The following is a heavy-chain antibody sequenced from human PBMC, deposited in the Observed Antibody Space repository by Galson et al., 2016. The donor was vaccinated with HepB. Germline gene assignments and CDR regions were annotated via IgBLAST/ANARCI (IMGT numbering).Heavy chain of an antibody. V-gene: IGHV3-23*01. J-gene: IGHJ4*02. CDR2: ISGSGGTT. Sequence: SLRLSCAASGFTFSSYAMSWVRQAPGKGLEWVSAISGSGGTTYYADSVKGRFTISRDNSKNTLYLQMNSLRAEDTAVYYCAKAQGWLRWNCWYYFDYWGQGTLVTAAS. CDR3: AKAQGWLRWNCWYYFDY. CDR1: GFTFSSYA. D-gene: IGHD5-12*01.